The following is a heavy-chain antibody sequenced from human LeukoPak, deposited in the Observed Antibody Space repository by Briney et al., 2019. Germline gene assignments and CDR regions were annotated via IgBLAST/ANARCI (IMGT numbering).Heavy chain of an antibody. CDR3: ARHYDSSGYSPYYYYGMDV. V-gene: IGHV4-39*01. D-gene: IGHD3-22*01. J-gene: IGHJ6*02. Sequence: PSETLSLTCTVSGGSISSSSYYWGWIRQPPGKGLEWIGSIYYSGSTYYNPSLKSRVTISVDTSKNQFSLKLSSVTAADTAVYYCARHYDSSGYSPYYYYGMDVWGQGTTVTVSS. CDR1: GGSISSSSYY. CDR2: IYYSGST.